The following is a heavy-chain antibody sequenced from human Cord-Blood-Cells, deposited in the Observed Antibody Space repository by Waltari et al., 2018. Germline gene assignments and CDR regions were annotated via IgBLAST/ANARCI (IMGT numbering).Heavy chain of an antibody. J-gene: IGHJ5*02. CDR1: GFAFSRVS. CDR2: ISSSSSTI. D-gene: IGHD3-16*01. Sequence: EVQLVVSGGGLVQPVGCLSLSCAASGFAFSRVSMNWVRQAPGKGLEWVSYISSSSSTIYYADSVKGRFTISRDNAKNSLYLQMNSLRDEDTAVYYCVGNWFDPWGQGTLVTVSS. CDR3: VGNWFDP. V-gene: IGHV3-48*02.